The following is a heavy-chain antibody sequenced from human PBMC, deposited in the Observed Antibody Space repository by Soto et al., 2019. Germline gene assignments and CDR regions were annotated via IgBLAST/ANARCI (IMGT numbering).Heavy chain of an antibody. CDR2: IFYTGST. Sequence: PSETLSLTCTVSGDAMNNFYWSWIRQPPGKTLERIGNIFYTGSTTYNPSLESRITMSVDTSKNQFSLRLSSVSAADTAVYFCAKYRRTAAEGYTLDYWGRGTLVTVSS. CDR3: AKYRRTAAEGYTLDY. J-gene: IGHJ4*02. V-gene: IGHV4-59*01. D-gene: IGHD6-13*01. CDR1: GDAMNNFY.